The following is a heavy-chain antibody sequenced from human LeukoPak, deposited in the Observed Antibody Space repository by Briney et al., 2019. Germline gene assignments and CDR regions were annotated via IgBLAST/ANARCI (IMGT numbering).Heavy chain of an antibody. CDR1: GGSISSGSHY. V-gene: IGHV4-61*02. CDR2: IYSSGTT. CDR3: ARLVLELLNWFDP. J-gene: IGHJ5*02. D-gene: IGHD1-7*01. Sequence: SETLSLTCTVSGGSISSGSHYWSWIRQPAGKGLEWIGRIYSSGTTNYNPSLKSRVTISVDTSKNQFSLKLSSVTAADTAVYYCARLVLELLNWFDPWGQGTLVTVSS.